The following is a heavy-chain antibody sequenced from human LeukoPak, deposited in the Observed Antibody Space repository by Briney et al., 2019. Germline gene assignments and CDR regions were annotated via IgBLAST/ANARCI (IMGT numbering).Heavy chain of an antibody. J-gene: IGHJ3*02. V-gene: IGHV4-4*07. CDR2: IYTSGST. CDR1: XGSIXNYY. D-gene: IGHD6-6*01. CDR3: ARVTYSSSSISLDAFDI. Sequence: SXXXSLXXTVSXGSIXNYYWSXXRXPAXXXXXXXGRIYTSGSTNYNPSLKSRVTMSVDTSKNQFSLKLSSVTAADTAVYHCARVTYSSSSISLDAFDIWGQGTVVTVSS.